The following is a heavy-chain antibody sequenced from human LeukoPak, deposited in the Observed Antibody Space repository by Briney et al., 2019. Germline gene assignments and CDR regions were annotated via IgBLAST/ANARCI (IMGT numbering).Heavy chain of an antibody. CDR1: GFTFSSDS. J-gene: IGHJ4*02. Sequence: GGSLRLSCAASGFTFSSDSMNWVRQAPGKGLEWVSSISSSSSYIYYADSVKGRFTISRDNAKNSLYLQMNSLRAEDTAVYYCASKDDFWSGYNYWGQGTLVTVSS. CDR2: ISSSSSYI. CDR3: ASKDDFWSGYNY. D-gene: IGHD3-3*01. V-gene: IGHV3-21*01.